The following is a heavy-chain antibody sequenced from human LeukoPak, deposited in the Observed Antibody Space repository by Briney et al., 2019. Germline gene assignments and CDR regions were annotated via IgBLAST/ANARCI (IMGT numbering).Heavy chain of an antibody. CDR2: IRYHGSNI. Sequence: GGSLRLSCAASGFTFSSYGMHWVRQAPGMGLEWVAYIRYHGSNINYADSVKGRFTISRDNSKDTLFLQMSSLRAEDTAVYYCAKVLTGYCGSTSCPFDSWGQGTPVTVSS. V-gene: IGHV3-30*02. D-gene: IGHD2-2*01. CDR3: AKVLTGYCGSTSCPFDS. CDR1: GFTFSSYG. J-gene: IGHJ4*02.